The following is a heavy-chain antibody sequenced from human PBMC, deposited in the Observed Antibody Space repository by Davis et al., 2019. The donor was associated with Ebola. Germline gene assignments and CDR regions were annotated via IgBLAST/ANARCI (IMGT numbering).Heavy chain of an antibody. J-gene: IGHJ6*02. Sequence: PGGFLRLSCAASGFTFDDYAMHWVRQAPGKGLEWVSGISWNSGSIGYADSVKGRFTISRDNAKNSLYLQMNSLRAEDTALYYCAKGLYCSSTSCLHYGMDVWGQGTTVTVSS. CDR1: GFTFDDYA. D-gene: IGHD2-2*01. V-gene: IGHV3-9*01. CDR3: AKGLYCSSTSCLHYGMDV. CDR2: ISWNSGSI.